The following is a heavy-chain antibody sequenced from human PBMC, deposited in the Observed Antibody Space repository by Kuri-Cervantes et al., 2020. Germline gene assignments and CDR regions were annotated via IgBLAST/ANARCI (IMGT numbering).Heavy chain of an antibody. CDR2: IHSGGST. CDR1: GFTFSDYY. D-gene: IGHD3-10*01. Sequence: GESLKISCAASGFTFSDYYMSWVRQAPGKGLEWVSVIHSGGSTYYADSVKGRFTISRDNSKNTLYFQMNSLRPEDTAVYYCARNLGYFGSGSLSDWGQGTLVTVSS. J-gene: IGHJ4*02. V-gene: IGHV3-53*01. CDR3: ARNLGYFGSGSLSD.